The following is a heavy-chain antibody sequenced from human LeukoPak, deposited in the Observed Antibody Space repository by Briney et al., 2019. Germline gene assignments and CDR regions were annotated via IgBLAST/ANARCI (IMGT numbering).Heavy chain of an antibody. J-gene: IGHJ4*02. Sequence: GGSLRLSCAASGFTFSSYGMHWVRQAPGKGLEWVAFIRYDGSNKYYADSVKGRFTISRDTSKNTLYLQMNSLRDEDTAVYYCASNILTGYYGFTGFDYWGQGTLVTVSS. CDR2: IRYDGSNK. V-gene: IGHV3-30*02. D-gene: IGHD3-9*01. CDR1: GFTFSSYG. CDR3: ASNILTGYYGFTGFDY.